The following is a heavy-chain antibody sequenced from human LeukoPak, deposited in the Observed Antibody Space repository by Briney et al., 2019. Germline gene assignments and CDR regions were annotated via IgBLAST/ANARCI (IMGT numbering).Heavy chain of an antibody. CDR3: ARDCTGGTSYDAFDI. Sequence: GGSLRLSCAASGFTFSSYGMHWVRQAPGKGLEWVTLISYDGSNKYYADSVKGRFTISRDNSKNTLYLQMNSLRAGDTAVYYCARDCTGGTSYDAFDIWGQGTMVTVSS. CDR2: ISYDGSNK. J-gene: IGHJ3*02. CDR1: GFTFSSYG. D-gene: IGHD2-15*01. V-gene: IGHV3-30*03.